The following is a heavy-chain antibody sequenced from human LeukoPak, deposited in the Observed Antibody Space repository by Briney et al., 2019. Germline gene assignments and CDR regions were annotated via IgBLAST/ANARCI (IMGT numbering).Heavy chain of an antibody. J-gene: IGHJ4*02. V-gene: IGHV4-39*01. CDR2: VYSSGTT. Sequence: PSETLSLTCNVSGDSISSSPYYWGWIRQPPGKGLEWIASVYSSGTTYYTPSLKSRVTIPIDTSKSQFSLRLSSVPAADTAVYYCARHGGPAAGLDYWGQGSLVTVSS. CDR3: ARHGGPAAGLDY. CDR1: GDSISSSPYY. D-gene: IGHD6-13*01.